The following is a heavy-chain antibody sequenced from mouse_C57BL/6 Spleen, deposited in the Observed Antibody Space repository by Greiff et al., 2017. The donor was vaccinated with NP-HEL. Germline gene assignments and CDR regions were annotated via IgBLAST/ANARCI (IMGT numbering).Heavy chain of an antibody. Sequence: EVMLVESGEGLVKPGGSLKLSCAASGFTFSSYAMPWVRQTPEKRLEWVAYISSGGDYIYYADTVKGRFTISRDNARNTLYRQMSSLKSEDTAMYYCTRDYYGSSRGYFEDRGTGTTVTVSA. CDR1: GFTFSSYA. J-gene: IGHJ1*03. CDR3: TRDYYGSSRGYFED. V-gene: IGHV5-9-1*02. D-gene: IGHD1-1*01. CDR2: ISSGGDYI.